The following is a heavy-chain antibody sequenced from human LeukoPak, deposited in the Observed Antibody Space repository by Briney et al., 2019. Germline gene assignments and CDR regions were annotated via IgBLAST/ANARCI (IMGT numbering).Heavy chain of an antibody. V-gene: IGHV4-59*01. CDR2: IYYSGST. CDR3: ARQAYDTGYDAFDI. CDR1: GGSISSYY. J-gene: IGHJ3*02. D-gene: IGHD3-22*01. Sequence: SETLSLTCTVSGGSISSYYWSWIRQPPGKGLEWIGYIYYSGSTNYNPSLKSRVTISVDTSKNQFSLKLSSVTAADTAVYYCARQAYDTGYDAFDIWGQGTVVTVSS.